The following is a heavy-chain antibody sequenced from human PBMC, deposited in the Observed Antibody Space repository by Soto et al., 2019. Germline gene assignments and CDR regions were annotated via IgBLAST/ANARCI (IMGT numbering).Heavy chain of an antibody. CDR2: IIPIFGTA. D-gene: IGHD3-16*01. V-gene: IGHV1-69*13. Sequence: SVKVSCKASGGTFSSYAICWVRQAPGQGLEWMGGIIPIFGTANYAQKFQGRVTITADESTSTAYMELSRLRPEDTAVYFWAASGGEGTSTPPAIYYRMEGWGQRATGTRSP. J-gene: IGHJ6*01. CDR1: GGTFSSYA. CDR3: AASGGEGTSTPPAIYYRMEG.